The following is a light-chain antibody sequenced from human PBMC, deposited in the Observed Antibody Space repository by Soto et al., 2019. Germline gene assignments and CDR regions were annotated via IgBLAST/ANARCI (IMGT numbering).Light chain of an antibody. V-gene: IGLV1-51*01. Sequence: QSVLTQPPSVSAAPGQKVTISCSGSSSNIGNNYVSWYQQLPGTAPKLLIYDSDKRLSGIPDRFSGSKSGTSATLGITGLQTGDEADYYCGTWDSSLSAAVFGGGTQLTVL. CDR2: DSD. J-gene: IGLJ7*01. CDR3: GTWDSSLSAAV. CDR1: SSNIGNNY.